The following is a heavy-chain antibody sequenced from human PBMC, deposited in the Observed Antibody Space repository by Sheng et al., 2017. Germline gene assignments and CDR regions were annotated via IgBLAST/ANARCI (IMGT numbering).Heavy chain of an antibody. CDR2: ISYDGSNK. CDR3: ARDGFSGVPAAIGAFDY. V-gene: IGHV3-30*01. CDR1: GFTFSSYA. D-gene: IGHD2-2*02. J-gene: IGHJ4*02. Sequence: QVQLVEYGGGVVQPGRSLRLSCAASGFTFSSYAMHWVRQAPGKGLEWVAVISYDGSNKYYADSVKGRFTISRDNSKNTLYLQMNSLRAEDTAVYYCARDGFSGVPAAIGAFDYWGQGTLVTVSS.